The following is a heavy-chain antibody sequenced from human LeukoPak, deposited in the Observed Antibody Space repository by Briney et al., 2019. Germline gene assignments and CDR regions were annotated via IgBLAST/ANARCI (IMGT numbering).Heavy chain of an antibody. CDR2: IYTSGST. V-gene: IGHV4-4*07. CDR1: GGSISSYY. D-gene: IGHD3-16*01. CDR3: ARVKDPGGYYYYYYMDV. J-gene: IGHJ6*03. Sequence: PSETLSLTCTVSGGSISSYYWSWIRQPAGKGLEWIGRIYTSGSTKYNPSLKSRVTMSVDTSKNQFSLKLSSVTAADTAMYYCARVKDPGGYYYYYYMDVWGKGTTVTVSS.